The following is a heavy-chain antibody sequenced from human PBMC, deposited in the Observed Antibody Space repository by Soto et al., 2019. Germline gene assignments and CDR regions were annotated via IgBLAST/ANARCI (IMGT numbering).Heavy chain of an antibody. V-gene: IGHV4-38-2*02. Sequence: TLSLTCTVSCYSISSGSYWAWIRQPPGKGPEWIASIYHGGTTFYNPSLKSRITISVDTSNNQFSLKLTSVTAADTAVYYCARVHVMVVAGSTFDYWGHGTLVTVPS. CDR1: CYSISSGSY. J-gene: IGHJ4*01. CDR3: ARVHVMVVAGSTFDY. CDR2: IYHGGTT. D-gene: IGHD6-19*01.